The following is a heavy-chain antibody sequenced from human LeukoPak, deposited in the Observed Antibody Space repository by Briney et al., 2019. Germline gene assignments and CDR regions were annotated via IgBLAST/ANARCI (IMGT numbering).Heavy chain of an antibody. V-gene: IGHV1-18*01. CDR2: ISAYNGGT. CDR1: GYTFTSYG. J-gene: IGHJ4*02. Sequence: ASVKVSCKASGYTFTSYGISWVRQAPGQGLEWMGWISAYNGGTNYAQKFQGRVTMTRDTSISTAYMELSRLRSDDTAVYYCASGRQYCSGGSCYSPFDYWGQGTLVTVSS. CDR3: ASGRQYCSGGSCYSPFDY. D-gene: IGHD2-15*01.